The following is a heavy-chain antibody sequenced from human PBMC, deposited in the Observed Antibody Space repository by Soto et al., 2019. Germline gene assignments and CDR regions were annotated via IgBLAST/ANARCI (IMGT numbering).Heavy chain of an antibody. CDR2: ISGSGGST. Sequence: EVQLLESGGGLVQPGGSLRLSCAASGFTFSSYAMSWVRQAPGKGLEWVSAISGSGGSTYYADSVKGRFTISRDNSKNTLYPQLNSLIAEDTAVYYCAKDDYGDYYVNFQHCGHGTLVTVSS. D-gene: IGHD4-17*01. CDR3: AKDDYGDYYVNFQH. J-gene: IGHJ1*01. V-gene: IGHV3-23*01. CDR1: GFTFSSYA.